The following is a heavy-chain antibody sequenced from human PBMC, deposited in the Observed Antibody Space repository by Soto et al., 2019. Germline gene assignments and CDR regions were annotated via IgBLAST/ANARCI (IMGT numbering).Heavy chain of an antibody. CDR1: VGSIGRGGYY. CDR3: ARDLIGHGPTVVTWGYGMDV. Sequence: SETLSLTCTVSVGSIGRGGYYWSWIRQHPGKGLEWIGYIYYSGSTYYNPSLKSRVTISVDTSKNQFSLKLSSVTAADTAVYYCARDLIGHGPTVVTWGYGMDVWGQGTTVTVSS. V-gene: IGHV4-31*03. CDR2: IYYSGST. D-gene: IGHD4-17*01. J-gene: IGHJ6*02.